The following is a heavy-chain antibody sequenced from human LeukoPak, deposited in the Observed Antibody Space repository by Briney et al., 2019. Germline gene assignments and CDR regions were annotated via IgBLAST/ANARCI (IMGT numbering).Heavy chain of an antibody. V-gene: IGHV1-69*04. D-gene: IGHD6-13*01. Sequence: ASVKVSCKASGGTFSSYAISWVRQAPGQGLEWMGRIIPILGIANYAQKFQGRVTITADKSTSTAYMELSSLRSEDTAVYYCASRVVLQAAAENAFDIWGQGTMITASS. CDR3: ASRVVLQAAAENAFDI. CDR2: IIPILGIA. CDR1: GGTFSSYA. J-gene: IGHJ3*02.